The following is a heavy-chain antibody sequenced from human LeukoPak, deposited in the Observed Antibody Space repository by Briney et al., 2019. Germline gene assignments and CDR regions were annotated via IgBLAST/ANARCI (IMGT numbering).Heavy chain of an antibody. CDR1: GYPFTSYG. V-gene: IGHV1-18*01. Sequence: ASVKVSCKASGYPFTSYGFNWVRQAPGQGLEWLGWISGYNGNTEYAQKVQGRVTMTTDTSTNTAYMELRSLGSDDTAVYHCARDLLTGNTGDYWGQGTLVTVSA. D-gene: IGHD1-7*01. CDR3: ARDLLTGNTGDY. J-gene: IGHJ4*02. CDR2: ISGYNGNT.